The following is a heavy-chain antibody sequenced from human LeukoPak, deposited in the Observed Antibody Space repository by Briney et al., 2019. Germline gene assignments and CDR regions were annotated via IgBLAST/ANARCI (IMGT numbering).Heavy chain of an antibody. CDR2: ISGSGGST. V-gene: IGHV3-23*01. CDR3: AASPVYAMVWFDP. CDR1: GFTFSSSA. Sequence: GGSLRLSCAASGFTFSSSAMSWVRQAPGKGLEWVSAISGSGGSTYYADSVKGRFTISRDNSKNTLYLQMNSLRAEDTAVYYCAASPVYAMVWFDPWGQGTLVTVSS. J-gene: IGHJ5*02. D-gene: IGHD2-8*01.